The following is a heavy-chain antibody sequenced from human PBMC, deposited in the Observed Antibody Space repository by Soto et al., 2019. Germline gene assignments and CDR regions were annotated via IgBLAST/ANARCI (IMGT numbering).Heavy chain of an antibody. CDR1: GGSS. Sequence: GGSSKKWVRQDPGQGLEWMGGIIPIFGTANYAQKFQGRVTITADESTSTAYMELSSLRSEDTAVYYCARATVRVLRYFDWSLIDYWGQGPLVTGSP. D-gene: IGHD3-9*01. CDR3: ARATVRVLRYFDWSLIDY. V-gene: IGHV1-69*01. J-gene: IGHJ4*02. CDR2: IIPIFGTA.